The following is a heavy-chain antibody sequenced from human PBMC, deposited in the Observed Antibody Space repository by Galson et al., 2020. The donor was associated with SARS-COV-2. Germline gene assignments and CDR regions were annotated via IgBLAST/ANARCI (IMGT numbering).Heavy chain of an antibody. CDR1: GYTFTSYY. CDR2: INPSGGST. J-gene: IGHJ4*02. V-gene: IGHV1-46*01. CDR3: ARILIVSAPRIAGDAPYFDY. Sequence: ASVKVSCKASGYTFTSYYMHWVRQAPGQGLEWMGIINPSGGSTSYAQKFQGRVTMTRDTSTSTVYMELSSLRSEDTAVYYCARILIVSAPRIAGDAPYFDYWGQGTLVTVSS. D-gene: IGHD2-8*01.